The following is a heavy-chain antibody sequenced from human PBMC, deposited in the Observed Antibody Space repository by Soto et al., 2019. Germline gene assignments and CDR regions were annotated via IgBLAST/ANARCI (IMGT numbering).Heavy chain of an antibody. J-gene: IGHJ6*02. V-gene: IGHV1-69*01. CDR1: GGTFSSYA. CDR2: IIPIFGTA. D-gene: IGHD3-3*01. Sequence: QVQLVQSGAEVKKPGSSVKVSCKASGGTFSSYAISWVRQAPGQGLEWMGGIIPIFGTANYAQKFQGRVTITADESTSTAYMELSSLRSEDTAVYYCARGPYYDFWGTTPRGYYYYYYGMDVWGQGTTVTVSS. CDR3: ARGPYYDFWGTTPRGYYYYYYGMDV.